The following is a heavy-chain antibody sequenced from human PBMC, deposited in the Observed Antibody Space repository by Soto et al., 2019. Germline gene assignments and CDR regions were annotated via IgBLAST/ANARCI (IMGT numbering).Heavy chain of an antibody. CDR1: GYTFTDYY. J-gene: IGHJ4*02. Sequence: GASVKVSCKASGYTFTDYYMHWVRQAPGQGLEWMGWINPHTGAADYEHKFQGRVTMTRDTSISTAYMEVSSLASDDTAVYYCARDPIGGGAPYYCDYWGQGTLVTVSS. V-gene: IGHV1-2*07. CDR3: ARDPIGGGAPYYCDY. D-gene: IGHD3-16*01. CDR2: INPHTGAA.